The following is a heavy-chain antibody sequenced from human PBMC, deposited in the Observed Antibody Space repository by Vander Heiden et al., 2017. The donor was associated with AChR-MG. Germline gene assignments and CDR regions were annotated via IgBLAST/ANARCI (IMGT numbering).Heavy chain of an antibody. CDR1: GFTFSSSD. CDR3: VKGGRSGLNWFDP. J-gene: IGHJ5*02. Sequence: EVQLLESGGGLVHPGGSLSLSCVASGFTFSSSDMIWVRQAPGKGLDWVSAITGSGVSTDYADSVKGRFTISRDNSKNTLYLQMIRMRAEDTAVYYCVKGGRSGLNWFDPWGQGTLVTVSS. V-gene: IGHV3-23*01. CDR2: ITGSGVST. D-gene: IGHD6-19*01.